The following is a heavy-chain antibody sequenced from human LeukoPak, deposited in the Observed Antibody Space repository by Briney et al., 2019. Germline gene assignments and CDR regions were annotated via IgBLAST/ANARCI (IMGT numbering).Heavy chain of an antibody. V-gene: IGHV3-23*01. Sequence: GSLRLSCAASGFTFSSYAMSWGRQAPGKGLEWVSVITGKGEYTYYADSVKGRFTISRDNSKNTMYLQMNSLRAEDTATYYRAKGRNYDILTGAPWGPGTMVTVSS. D-gene: IGHD3-9*01. CDR2: ITGKGEYT. CDR3: AKGRNYDILTGAP. CDR1: GFTFSSYA. J-gene: IGHJ3*01.